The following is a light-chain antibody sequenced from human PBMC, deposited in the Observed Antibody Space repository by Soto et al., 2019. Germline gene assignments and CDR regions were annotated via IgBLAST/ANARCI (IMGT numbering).Light chain of an antibody. Sequence: DIQMTQSPSSLSASVGDRVTITCRASQGIGSDLAWYQQQPGKAPKRLIFGAYTLQSGVPSRFSGSRSGTEFSLTISGLQPEDFSTYYCLQHNSYPRTFGQGTKLEIK. V-gene: IGKV1-17*01. CDR1: QGIGSD. CDR3: LQHNSYPRT. J-gene: IGKJ2*01. CDR2: GAY.